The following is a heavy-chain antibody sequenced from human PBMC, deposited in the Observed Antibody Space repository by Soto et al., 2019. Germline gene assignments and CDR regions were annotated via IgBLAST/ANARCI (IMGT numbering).Heavy chain of an antibody. CDR3: ARVAYCSSTSCSMGYYYYYYMDV. V-gene: IGHV3-7*01. CDR2: IKQDGSEK. J-gene: IGHJ6*03. Sequence: GGSLRLSCAASGFTFSSYWMSWVRQAPGKGLEWVANIKQDGSEKYYVDSVKGRFTISRDNAKNSLYLQMNSLRAEDTAVYYCARVAYCSSTSCSMGYYYYYYMDVWGKGTTVTVSS. CDR1: GFTFSSYW. D-gene: IGHD2-2*01.